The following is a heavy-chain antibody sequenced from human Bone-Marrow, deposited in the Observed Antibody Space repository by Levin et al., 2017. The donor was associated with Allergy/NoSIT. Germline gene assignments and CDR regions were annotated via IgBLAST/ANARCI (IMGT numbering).Heavy chain of an antibody. CDR2: ISGSGVST. V-gene: IGHV3-23*01. CDR1: GFNSSSNT. Sequence: PGGSLRLSCAASGFNSSSNTMNWVRQAPGKGLEWVSGISGSGVSTFYADSVKGRFTVSRDNSQNTLYLQMNSLRVDDTAIYYCAKDRGAGPNRVNAFDIWGQGTMVTVSS. CDR3: AKDRGAGPNRVNAFDI. J-gene: IGHJ3*02. D-gene: IGHD2-8*01.